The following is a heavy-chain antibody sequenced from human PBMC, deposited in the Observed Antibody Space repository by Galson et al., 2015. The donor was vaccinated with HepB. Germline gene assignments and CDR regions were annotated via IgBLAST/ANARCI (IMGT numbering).Heavy chain of an antibody. CDR2: ISSGSTYI. V-gene: IGHV3-21*01. Sequence: SLRLSCAASGFTFSNSSMNWVRQAPGKGLEWVSSISSGSTYIYYADSVKGRFTISRDNAKNSLYLQMNSLRAEDTGVYYCASAFSWDCSSNSCYNFWGHGTLVTVSS. CDR3: ASAFSWDCSSNSCYNF. CDR1: GFTFSNSS. J-gene: IGHJ4*01. D-gene: IGHD2-2*02.